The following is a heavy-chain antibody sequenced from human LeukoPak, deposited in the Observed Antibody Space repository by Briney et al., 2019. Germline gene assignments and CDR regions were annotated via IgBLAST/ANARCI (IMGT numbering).Heavy chain of an antibody. D-gene: IGHD2-2*01. CDR1: GFSFSSYA. J-gene: IGHJ4*02. Sequence: GGSLRLSCAASGFSFSSYAMTWVRQAPGKGLEWVSAISGSGGSTYYADSVKGRFTISRDKSKNTLHLQMNSLRAEDTAVYYCAKGYCSSTNCYMGVDYWGQGTLVTVSS. V-gene: IGHV3-23*01. CDR3: AKGYCSSTNCYMGVDY. CDR2: ISGSGGST.